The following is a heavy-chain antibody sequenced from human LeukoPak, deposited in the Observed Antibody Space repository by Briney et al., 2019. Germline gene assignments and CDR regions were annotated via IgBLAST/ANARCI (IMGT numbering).Heavy chain of an antibody. CDR2: IYPGDSDT. Sequence: GESLKISCKGSGYIFTSYWIAWVRQMPGKGLELMGIIYPGDSDTRYRPSFQGQVTISADKSISTAYLQWSSLKASDSAMYYCARHEGPSYYYFWSGYNWFDPWGQGTLVTVSS. CDR3: ARHEGPSYYYFWSGYNWFDP. CDR1: GYIFTSYW. D-gene: IGHD3-3*01. J-gene: IGHJ5*02. V-gene: IGHV5-51*01.